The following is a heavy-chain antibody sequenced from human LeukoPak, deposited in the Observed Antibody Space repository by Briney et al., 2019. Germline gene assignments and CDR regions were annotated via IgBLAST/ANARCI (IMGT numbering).Heavy chain of an antibody. CDR1: GFTFSNAC. V-gene: IGHV3-15*01. Sequence: GGSLRLSCAASGFTFSNACMSWVRQAPGKGLEWVGRIKSKTDGGTTDYAAPVKGRFTISRDDSKNTLYLQMNSLKTEDTAVYYCTTGDIVVVVAAADAFDIWGQGTMVTVSS. J-gene: IGHJ3*02. CDR2: IKSKTDGGTT. D-gene: IGHD2-15*01. CDR3: TTGDIVVVVAAADAFDI.